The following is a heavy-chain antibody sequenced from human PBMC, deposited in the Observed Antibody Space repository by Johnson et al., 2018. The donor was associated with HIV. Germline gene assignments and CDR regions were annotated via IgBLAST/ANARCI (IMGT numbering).Heavy chain of an antibody. V-gene: IGHV3-74*01. CDR3: VRAVYSSSSSCAFDM. CDR1: GFTYDMYW. D-gene: IGHD6-6*01. J-gene: IGHJ3*02. CDR2: INSFGSST. Sequence: VQLVESGGGLVQPGGSLRLSCAASGFTYDMYWMHWVRQAPGKGMVWVSRINSFGSSTNYADFVKGRFTISRHNAKNTLYLQMNSLRAEDTAVYYCVRAVYSSSSSCAFDMWGQGTVVTVSS.